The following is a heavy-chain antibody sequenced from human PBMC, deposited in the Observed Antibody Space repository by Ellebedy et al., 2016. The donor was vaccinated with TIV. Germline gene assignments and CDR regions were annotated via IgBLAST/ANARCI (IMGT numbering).Heavy chain of an antibody. CDR3: ARGSWGFGELLSYGMDV. V-gene: IGHV3-30*01. Sequence: PGGSLRLSCAASGFTFSSYAMHWVRQAPGKGLEWVAVISYDGSNKYYADSVKGRFTISRDNSKNTLYLQMNSLRAEDTAVYYCARGSWGFGELLSYGMDVWGQGTTVTVSS. CDR1: GFTFSSYA. J-gene: IGHJ6*02. CDR2: ISYDGSNK. D-gene: IGHD3-10*01.